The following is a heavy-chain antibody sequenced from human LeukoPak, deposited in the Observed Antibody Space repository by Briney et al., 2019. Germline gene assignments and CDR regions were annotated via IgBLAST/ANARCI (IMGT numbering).Heavy chain of an antibody. Sequence: GGSLRLSCVASGFTFTGHSMHWVRQAPGKGLEWVAVVGSDERTTFYADSVKGRFSISRDNSRHTLFLQMNSLREEDTAVYYCARERQVGGTPFDYWGQGSPVTVSS. D-gene: IGHD1-26*01. V-gene: IGHV3-30*04. CDR2: VGSDERTT. J-gene: IGHJ4*02. CDR1: GFTFTGHS. CDR3: ARERQVGGTPFDY.